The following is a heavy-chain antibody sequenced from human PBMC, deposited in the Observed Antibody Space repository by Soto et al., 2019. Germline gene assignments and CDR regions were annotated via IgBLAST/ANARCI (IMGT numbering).Heavy chain of an antibody. J-gene: IGHJ6*02. CDR1: GFTFSSYW. CDR3: ARGDSSSWLGYYYYGMDV. D-gene: IGHD6-13*01. CDR2: IKQDGSEK. Sequence: VGSLRLSCAASGFTFSSYWMSWVRQAPGKGLEWVANIKQDGSEKYYVDSVKGRFTISRDNAKNSLYLQMNSLRAEDTAVYYCARGDSSSWLGYYYYGMDVWGQGTTVTVSS. V-gene: IGHV3-7*03.